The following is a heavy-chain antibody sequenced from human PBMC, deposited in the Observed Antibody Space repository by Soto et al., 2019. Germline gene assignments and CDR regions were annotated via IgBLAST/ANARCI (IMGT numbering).Heavy chain of an antibody. D-gene: IGHD3-9*01. V-gene: IGHV1-46*01. J-gene: IGHJ6*02. CDR1: GYTFTSYY. Sequence: GASVKVSCKASGYTFTSYYMHWVRQAPGQGLEWMGIINPSGGSTSYAQKFQGRVTMTRDTSTSTVYMELSSLRSEDTAVYYCARDASYLDYDILTNRYYYYGMDVWGQGTTVTVSS. CDR2: INPSGGST. CDR3: ARDASYLDYDILTNRYYYYGMDV.